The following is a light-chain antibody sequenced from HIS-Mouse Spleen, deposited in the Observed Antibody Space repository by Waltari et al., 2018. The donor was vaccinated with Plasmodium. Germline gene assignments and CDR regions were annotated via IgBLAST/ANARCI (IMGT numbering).Light chain of an antibody. CDR1: ALPKKY. J-gene: IGLJ3*02. CDR2: ADS. V-gene: IGLV3-10*01. Sequence: SYELTQPPSVSVSPGQTARITCSGDALPKKYASWYQQKSGQAPGLVIYADSKRPPGIPERFSGSSSGTMATLTISGAQVEDEADYYCYSTDSSGNHRVFGGGTKLTVL. CDR3: YSTDSSGNHRV.